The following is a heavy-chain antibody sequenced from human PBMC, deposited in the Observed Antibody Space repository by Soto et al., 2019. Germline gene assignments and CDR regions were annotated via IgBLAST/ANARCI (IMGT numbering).Heavy chain of an antibody. Sequence: SETLSLTCTVSGGSISSYYWSWIRQPPGKGLEWIGYIYYSGSTNYNPSLKSRVTISVDTSKNQFSLKLSSVTAADTAVYYCARDFGYGDYVRWFDPWGQGTLVTVSS. J-gene: IGHJ5*02. D-gene: IGHD4-17*01. V-gene: IGHV4-59*01. CDR2: IYYSGST. CDR1: GGSISSYY. CDR3: ARDFGYGDYVRWFDP.